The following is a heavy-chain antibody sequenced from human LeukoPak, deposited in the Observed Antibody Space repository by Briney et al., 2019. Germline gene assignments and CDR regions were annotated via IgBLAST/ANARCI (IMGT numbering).Heavy chain of an antibody. CDR1: GYTFTSYA. V-gene: IGHV1-46*01. CDR2: INPSGGST. D-gene: IGHD3-10*01. CDR3: ARESGSMVRGDKDFDY. Sequence: ASVKVSCKASGYTFTSYAMHWVRQAPGQGLEWMGIINPSGGSTSYAQKFQGRVTMTRDTSTSTVYMELSSLRSEDTAVYYCARESGSMVRGDKDFDYWGQGTLVTVSS. J-gene: IGHJ4*02.